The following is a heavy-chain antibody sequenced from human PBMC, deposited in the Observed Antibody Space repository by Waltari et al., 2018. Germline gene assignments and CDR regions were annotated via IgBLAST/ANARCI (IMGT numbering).Heavy chain of an antibody. J-gene: IGHJ4*02. Sequence: QVQLVQSGAEVKKPGASVKVSCKASGYTFTSYGISWVRQAPGQGLEWRGWDSTDNGNTNYAQKRQGRVTMTTDTSTSTAYMELRSLRSDDTAVYYCARDYKAAVAGTWGLSGYWGQGTLVTVSS. CDR2: DSTDNGNT. CDR3: ARDYKAAVAGTWGLSGY. V-gene: IGHV1-18*04. D-gene: IGHD6-19*01. CDR1: GYTFTSYG.